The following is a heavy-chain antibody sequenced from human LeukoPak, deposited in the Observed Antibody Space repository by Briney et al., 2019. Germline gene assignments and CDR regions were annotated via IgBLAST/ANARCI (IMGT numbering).Heavy chain of an antibody. CDR1: GGSISSYY. CDR2: IYYSGST. V-gene: IGHV4-59*01. J-gene: IGHJ6*03. CDR3: ARSEGSSWYGNYYYYMDV. Sequence: PSETLSLTCTVSGGSISSYYWSWIRQPPGKGLEWIGYIYYSGSTNYNPSLKSRVTISVDTSKNQFSLKLSSVTAADTAVYYCARSEGSSWYGNYYYYMDVWGKGTTVTISS. D-gene: IGHD6-13*01.